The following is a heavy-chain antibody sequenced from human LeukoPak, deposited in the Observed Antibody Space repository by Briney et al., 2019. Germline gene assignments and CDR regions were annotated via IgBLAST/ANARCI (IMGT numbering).Heavy chain of an antibody. J-gene: IGHJ4*02. V-gene: IGHV3-7*01. D-gene: IGHD6-13*01. CDR3: ASLSYSSSWEFDY. Sequence: LPGGSLRLSCAASGFTFSSYWMSWVRQAPGKGLEWVANIKQDGSEKYYVDSVKGRFTISRDNAKNSLYLQMNSLRAEDTAVYYCASLSYSSSWEFDYWGQGTLVTVSS. CDR1: GFTFSSYW. CDR2: IKQDGSEK.